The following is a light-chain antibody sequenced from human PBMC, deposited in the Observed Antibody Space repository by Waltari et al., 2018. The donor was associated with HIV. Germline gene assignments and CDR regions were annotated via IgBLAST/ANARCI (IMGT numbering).Light chain of an antibody. V-gene: IGLV1-47*02. CDR1: SSNIGGNY. Sequence: QSVMTQSPSASGTPGQSVTISCSGSSSNIGGNYVSWSQQLPGTAPKHLIFGSNQRPPGVPNRCSGSESGTAATLTISGSGSEDEAEYYCAAWDDGLRGGVFGGGTKLTVL. J-gene: IGLJ3*02. CDR3: AAWDDGLRGGV. CDR2: GSN.